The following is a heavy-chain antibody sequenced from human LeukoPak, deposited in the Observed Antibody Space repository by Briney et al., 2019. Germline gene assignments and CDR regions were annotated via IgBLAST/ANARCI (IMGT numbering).Heavy chain of an antibody. CDR3: ALTMVRGVIISDPYFDY. J-gene: IGHJ4*02. V-gene: IGHV3-11*06. D-gene: IGHD3-10*01. Sequence: GGSLRLSCAASGFTFSDYYMSWIRQAPGKGLEWVSYISSSSSYTNYADSVKGRFTISRDNAKNSLYLQMNSLRAEDTAVYYCALTMVRGVIISDPYFDYWGQGTLVTVPS. CDR1: GFTFSDYY. CDR2: ISSSSSYT.